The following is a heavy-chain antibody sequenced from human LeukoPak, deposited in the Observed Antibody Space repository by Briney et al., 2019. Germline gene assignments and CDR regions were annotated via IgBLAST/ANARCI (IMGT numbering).Heavy chain of an antibody. Sequence: PSETLSLTCAVYGGSFSGYYWSWIRQPPGKGLEWIGEINHSGSTNYNPSLKSRVTISVDTSKNQFSLKLSSVTAADTAVYYCARGQIVVVEAGPYYYYYMDVWGKGTTVTVSS. D-gene: IGHD2-15*01. CDR2: INHSGST. V-gene: IGHV4-34*01. J-gene: IGHJ6*03. CDR1: GGSFSGYY. CDR3: ARGQIVVVEAGPYYYYYMDV.